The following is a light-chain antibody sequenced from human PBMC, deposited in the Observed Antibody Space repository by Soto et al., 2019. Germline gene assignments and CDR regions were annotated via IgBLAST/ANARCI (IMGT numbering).Light chain of an antibody. CDR3: HQYYSYPPT. J-gene: IGKJ2*01. CDR2: AAS. Sequence: AIRMTQSPSSFSASTGDRVTITCRASQGISSYLAWYQQKPGKAPKLLIYAASTLQSGVPSRFSGSGSGTDFTLTISCLQSEDFATYYCHQYYSYPPTFGQGNKLEIK. CDR1: QGISSY. V-gene: IGKV1-8*01.